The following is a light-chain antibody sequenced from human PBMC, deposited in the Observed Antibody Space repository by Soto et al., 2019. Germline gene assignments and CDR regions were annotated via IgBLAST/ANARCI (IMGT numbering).Light chain of an antibody. Sequence: EIVLTQSPGTLSLSPGERATLSCRASQSVSSSYLAWYQQKPGQAPRLLIYGASSRATVIPDRFSGSGSGTDFTLTISSLEPEDFAVYYCQQYGSSPPYTFGQGTKLEIK. CDR3: QQYGSSPPYT. CDR1: QSVSSSY. CDR2: GAS. V-gene: IGKV3-20*01. J-gene: IGKJ2*01.